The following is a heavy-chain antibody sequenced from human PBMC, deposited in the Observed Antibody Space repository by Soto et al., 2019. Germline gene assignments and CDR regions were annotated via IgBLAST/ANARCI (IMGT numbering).Heavy chain of an antibody. CDR2: IWYDGSNK. Sequence: GSLSLSCAASGFTFSSYGMPWVRQAPGKGLEWGAVIWYDGSNKKYADSVKGRFTISRDNAKKSLYLQLDSLRAEDTALYYCVRSGDYRSGSYWYFFDYWGQGTQVTVSS. D-gene: IGHD3-10*01. J-gene: IGHJ4*02. CDR1: GFTFSSYG. V-gene: IGHV3-33*01. CDR3: VRSGDYRSGSYWYFFDY.